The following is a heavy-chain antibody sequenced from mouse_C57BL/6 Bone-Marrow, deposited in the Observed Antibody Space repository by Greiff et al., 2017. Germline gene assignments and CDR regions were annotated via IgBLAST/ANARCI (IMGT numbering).Heavy chain of an antibody. D-gene: IGHD2-2*01. J-gene: IGHJ2*01. CDR3: TAERGRGYDGGGYYLDY. CDR2: IDPENGDT. CDR1: GFNINDDY. Sequence: VQLQQSGAELVRPGASVKLSCTASGFNINDDYMHWVKQRPEQGLEWIGWIDPENGDTEYASKFQGKATITADTSSNTAYLQLSSLTSEDTAVYYCTAERGRGYDGGGYYLDYWGQGTTLTVSS. V-gene: IGHV14-4*01.